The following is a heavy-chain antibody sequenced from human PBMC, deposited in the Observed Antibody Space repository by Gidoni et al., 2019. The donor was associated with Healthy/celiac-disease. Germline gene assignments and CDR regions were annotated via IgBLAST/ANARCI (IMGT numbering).Heavy chain of an antibody. CDR3: ATYPVRYCSGGSCRPNWFDP. V-gene: IGHV4-31*03. Sequence: QVQLQESGPGLVKPSQTLSLTCTVSGGSISSGGYYWSWIRQHPGKGLEWIGYIYYSGSTYYNPSLKSRVTISVDTSKNQFSLKLSSVTAADTAVYYCATYPVRYCSGGSCRPNWFDPWGQGTLVTVSS. CDR1: GGSISSGGYY. D-gene: IGHD2-15*01. CDR2: IYYSGST. J-gene: IGHJ5*02.